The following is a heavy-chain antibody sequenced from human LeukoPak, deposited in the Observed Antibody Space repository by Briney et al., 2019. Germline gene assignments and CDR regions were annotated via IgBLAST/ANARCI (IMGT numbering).Heavy chain of an antibody. D-gene: IGHD4-23*01. CDR3: ARGRPHGNDY. V-gene: IGHV3-74*01. J-gene: IGHJ4*02. CDR1: GFTFSSYR. CDR2: IASDGSST. Sequence: GGSLRLSCAASGFTFSSYRMNWARHAPGKGLVWVSRIASDGSSTTYADSVKGRFSISRDNAKNKLYLQMNSLRVEDTAVYYCARGRPHGNDYWGQGTLVTVSS.